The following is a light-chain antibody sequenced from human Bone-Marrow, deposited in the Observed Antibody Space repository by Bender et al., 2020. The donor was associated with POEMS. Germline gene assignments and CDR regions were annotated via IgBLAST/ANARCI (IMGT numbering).Light chain of an antibody. CDR3: SSWDDSLSGWV. V-gene: IGLV1-44*01. CDR1: SSNIGNNF. Sequence: QSVLTQPPSASGTPGQRVTISCSGSSSNIGNNFVNWYQHLPGTAPRLVVYSNYQRPSGVPARFSGSKSGTSASLAISDIQSEDEGDYYCSSWDDSLSGWVFGGGTKLTVL. J-gene: IGLJ3*02. CDR2: SNY.